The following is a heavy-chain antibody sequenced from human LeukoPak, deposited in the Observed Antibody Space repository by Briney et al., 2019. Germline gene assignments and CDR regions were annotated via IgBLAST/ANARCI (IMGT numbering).Heavy chain of an antibody. V-gene: IGHV5-51*01. CDR1: GYSFSIYW. CDR3: ARLSRHRLIHAFEI. D-gene: IGHD6-19*01. Sequence: GESLKISCKTSGYSFSIYWIGWVRQMPGQGLEWMGIIFPGDSDTRYSPSFQGQVTISADKSISTAYLQWTSLKASDTAMYYCARLSRHRLIHAFEIWGQGTMVTVSS. CDR2: IFPGDSDT. J-gene: IGHJ3*02.